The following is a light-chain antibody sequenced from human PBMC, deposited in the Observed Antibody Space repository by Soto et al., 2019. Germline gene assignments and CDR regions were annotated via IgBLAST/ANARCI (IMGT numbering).Light chain of an antibody. J-gene: IGKJ1*01. Sequence: ESVLTQSPGTLSLSPGEKATLSCRASQSVSSSYLAWYQQKPGQAPRLLIYGASSRATGIPDRFSGSGSGTDFTVTVSRLEPEDFAVYYCQQFGSSSWTFGQGTKVDIK. V-gene: IGKV3-20*01. CDR1: QSVSSSY. CDR3: QQFGSSSWT. CDR2: GAS.